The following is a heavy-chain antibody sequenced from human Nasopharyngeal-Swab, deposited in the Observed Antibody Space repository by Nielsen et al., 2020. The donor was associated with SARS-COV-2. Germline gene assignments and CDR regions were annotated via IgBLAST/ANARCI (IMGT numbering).Heavy chain of an antibody. CDR2: MYYSGNT. V-gene: IGHV4-59*01. D-gene: IGHD3-3*01. Sequence: WIRQPPGKGLEWIGYMYYSGNTNYNPSLKSRVTISVDTSKNQFSLKLTSVTAADTAVYYCAREIYDGHHDPWGQGTLVTVSS. CDR3: AREIYDGHHDP. J-gene: IGHJ5*02.